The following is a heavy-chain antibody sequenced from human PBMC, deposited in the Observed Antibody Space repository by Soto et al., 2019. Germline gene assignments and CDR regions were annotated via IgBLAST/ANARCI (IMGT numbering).Heavy chain of an antibody. V-gene: IGHV3-48*02. D-gene: IGHD2-21*01. CDR3: ARDPYKDKSDLPGD. CDR2: IGGSGRNI. J-gene: IGHJ4*02. CDR1: GFTFSTYS. Sequence: GGSLILSCAASGFTFSTYSMNWVRQAPGKGLEWISYIGGSGRNIYYADSVKGRFTISRDNAKNSLYLQMDSLRDEDTAEYCCARDPYKDKSDLPGDWGPGIRVTLYS.